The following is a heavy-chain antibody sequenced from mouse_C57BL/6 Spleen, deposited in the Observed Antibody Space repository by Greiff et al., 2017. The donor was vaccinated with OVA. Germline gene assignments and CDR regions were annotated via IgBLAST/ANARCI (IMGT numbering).Heavy chain of an antibody. Sequence: VQLQQSGPELVKPGASVKIPCKASGYTFTDYYMDWVKQSHGKSLEWIGDINPNNGGTIYNQKFKGKATLTVDKSSSTAYMELRSLTSEDTAVYYCARGGGYDWFAYWGQGTLVTVSA. CDR1: GYTFTDYY. CDR2: INPNNGGT. J-gene: IGHJ3*01. V-gene: IGHV1-18*01. D-gene: IGHD2-2*01. CDR3: ARGGGYDWFAY.